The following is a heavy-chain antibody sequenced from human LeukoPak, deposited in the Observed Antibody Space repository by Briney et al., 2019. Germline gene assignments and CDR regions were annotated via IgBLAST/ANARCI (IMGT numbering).Heavy chain of an antibody. J-gene: IGHJ4*02. Sequence: ASVKVSCKASGYTFTSYGISWVRQAPGQGLEWMGWISAYNGNTNYAQKLQGRVTMTTDTSTSTAYMELRSLRSDDTAVYYCARDSSGRFLEWLSPTIWGQGTLVTVSS. CDR1: GYTFTSYG. V-gene: IGHV1-18*01. CDR2: ISAYNGNT. D-gene: IGHD3-3*01. CDR3: ARDSSGRFLEWLSPTI.